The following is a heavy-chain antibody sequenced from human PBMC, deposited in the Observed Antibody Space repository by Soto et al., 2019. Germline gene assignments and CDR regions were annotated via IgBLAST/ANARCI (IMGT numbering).Heavy chain of an antibody. CDR2: INPSGGST. V-gene: IGHV1-46*01. CDR1: GYTFTSYY. CDR3: TGDLWGYCGTDCYPLDV. D-gene: IGHD2-21*02. J-gene: IGHJ6*02. Sequence: ASVKVSCKASGYTFTSYYMHWVRQAPGQGLEWMGIINPSGGSTSYAQKFKGRVTMTRDTSTSTVYMEMSSLRTEDTAVYYYTGDLWGYCGTDCYPLDVWGQGTRVTVSS.